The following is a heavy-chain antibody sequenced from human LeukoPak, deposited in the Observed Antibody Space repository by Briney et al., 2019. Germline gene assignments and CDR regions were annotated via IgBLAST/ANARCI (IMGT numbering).Heavy chain of an antibody. CDR3: ARGSYGMDV. J-gene: IGHJ6*02. Sequence: GGSLRLSCAASGFTFSNAWMNWVRQAPGKGLEWVSSVSKSDGTTYYADSVKGRLTISRDNSKNTLHLQMNGLRAEDTAVYYCARGSYGMDVWGQGTTVTVSS. CDR1: GFTFSNAW. V-gene: IGHV3-23*01. CDR2: VSKSDGTT.